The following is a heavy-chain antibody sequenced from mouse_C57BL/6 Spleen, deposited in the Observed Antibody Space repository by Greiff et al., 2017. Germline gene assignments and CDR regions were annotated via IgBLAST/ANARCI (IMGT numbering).Heavy chain of an antibody. CDR1: GYTFTSYW. CDR2: INPSYGGT. V-gene: IGHV1-53*01. Sequence: QVQLQQPGTELVKPGASVKLSCKASGYTFTSYWMHWVKPRPGQGLEWIGDINPSYGGTNYNEKFKSKATLTLVKSSSSAYMQLSILTSEDSAVYYCERLVDCYYNYFDYGGQGTTLTVSS. J-gene: IGHJ2*01. D-gene: IGHD2-3*01. CDR3: ERLVDCYYNYFDY.